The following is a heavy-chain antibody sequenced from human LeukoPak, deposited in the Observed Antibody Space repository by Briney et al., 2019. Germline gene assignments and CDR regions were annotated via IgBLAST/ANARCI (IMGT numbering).Heavy chain of an antibody. D-gene: IGHD7-27*01. Sequence: PGGSLRLSGAASGFTFSNYAIIWMRRAPAKGLKTVSEISGSGESTYYGDSAKGRFTISRDNSKNTLYLQMNSLRAGDTAVYYCAREHWDFDYWGQGTPVTVSS. CDR2: ISGSGEST. CDR1: GFTFSNYA. CDR3: AREHWDFDY. V-gene: IGHV3-23*01. J-gene: IGHJ4*02.